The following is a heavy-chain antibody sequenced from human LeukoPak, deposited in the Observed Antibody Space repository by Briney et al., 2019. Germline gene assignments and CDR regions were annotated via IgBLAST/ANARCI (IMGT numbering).Heavy chain of an antibody. CDR1: GASISSYY. Sequence: PSETLSLTCTVSGASISSYYWSWIRQPPGKGLEWIGFVYYSGSTNYNPSLKSRVTMSVDTSNSQFSLKLNSVTAADTAVYYCVRRDSSTYWYFDLWGRGTPVTVSS. D-gene: IGHD6-13*01. J-gene: IGHJ2*01. CDR2: VYYSGST. V-gene: IGHV4-59*08. CDR3: VRRDSSTYWYFDL.